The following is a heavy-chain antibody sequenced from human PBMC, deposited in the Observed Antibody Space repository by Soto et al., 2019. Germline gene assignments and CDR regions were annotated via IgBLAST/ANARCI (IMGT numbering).Heavy chain of an antibody. CDR1: GLTFSSYE. Sequence: GGSLRLSCAASGLTFSSYEMNWARQAPGKGLEWVSYISRSGSTIYYADSVKGRVTISRDNAKNSLYLQMNSLRAEDTAVYYCARDGRIRRPDWYFDLWGRGTLVTVSS. CDR3: ARDGRIRRPDWYFDL. J-gene: IGHJ2*01. D-gene: IGHD2-15*01. CDR2: ISRSGSTI. V-gene: IGHV3-48*03.